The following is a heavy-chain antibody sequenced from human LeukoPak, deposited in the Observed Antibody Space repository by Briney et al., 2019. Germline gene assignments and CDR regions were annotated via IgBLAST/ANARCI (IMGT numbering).Heavy chain of an antibody. Sequence: GGSLRLSCAGSGITFRIYAMTWVRQAPGKGLEWVSAISGSGGRTYYADSVKGRFTISRDNSKNTVYLQMNSLRAEDTAVYYCAKTTTGYSSGRFPGWPVDYWGQGTLVTVSS. J-gene: IGHJ4*02. CDR3: AKTTTGYSSGRFPGWPVDY. V-gene: IGHV3-23*01. CDR2: ISGSGGRT. CDR1: GITFRIYA. D-gene: IGHD6-19*01.